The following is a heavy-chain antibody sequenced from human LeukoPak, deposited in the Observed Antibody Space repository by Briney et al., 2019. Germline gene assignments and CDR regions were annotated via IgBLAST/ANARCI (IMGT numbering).Heavy chain of an antibody. J-gene: IGHJ4*02. CDR3: ARDHPHYDFWSGHNEGDY. CDR1: EFTFSNYW. CDR2: IRYDGIVT. Sequence: GGSLRLSCVASEFTFSNYWIHWVRQPPGKGLVWVSRIRYDGIVTNYADSVEGRFTISRDNAKNSLYLQMNSLRAEDTAVYYCARDHPHYDFWSGHNEGDYWGQGTLVTVSS. D-gene: IGHD3-3*01. V-gene: IGHV3-74*01.